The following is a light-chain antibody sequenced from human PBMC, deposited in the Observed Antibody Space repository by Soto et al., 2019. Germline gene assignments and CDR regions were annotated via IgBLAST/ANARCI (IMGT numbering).Light chain of an antibody. CDR1: QSLVYSNGNTY. CDR3: MQGTHLPRT. Sequence: DVVLTQSPLSLPVTLGQPASISCRSSQSLVYSNGNTYLAWFQQRPGQSPRRLIYKVSNRDSGVPDRLSGSRSGTDFTLTISRVEDEDVGVYYCMQGTHLPRTFGQGSKVEIK. V-gene: IGKV2-30*01. CDR2: KVS. J-gene: IGKJ1*01.